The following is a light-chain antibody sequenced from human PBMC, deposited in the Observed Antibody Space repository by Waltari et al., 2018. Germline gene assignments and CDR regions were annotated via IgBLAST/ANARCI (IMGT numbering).Light chain of an antibody. J-gene: IGKJ2*01. Sequence: DIQMTQSPSSVSASVGDRVTITCRARQGIRSWLAWYQHKPGNAPKLLIYSASTLSTGVPLRFSGSGSGTDFTLTISSLQPDDSGIYYCQQANSFPPTFGHGTKLEI. CDR2: SAS. V-gene: IGKV1-12*01. CDR1: QGIRSW. CDR3: QQANSFPPT.